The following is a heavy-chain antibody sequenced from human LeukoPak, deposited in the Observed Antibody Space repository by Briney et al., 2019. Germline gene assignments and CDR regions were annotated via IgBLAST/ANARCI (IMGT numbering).Heavy chain of an antibody. D-gene: IGHD4-17*01. V-gene: IGHV1-69*01. J-gene: IGHJ4*02. Sequence: SVKVSCKASGGTFSSYAISWVRQAPGQGLEWMGGIIPIFGTANYAQKFQGRVTITADESTSTAYMELSSLRSEDTAVYYCARGVPQAVTTPGGHYFDYWGQGTLVTVSS. CDR2: IIPIFGTA. CDR3: ARGVPQAVTTPGGHYFDY. CDR1: GGTFSSYA.